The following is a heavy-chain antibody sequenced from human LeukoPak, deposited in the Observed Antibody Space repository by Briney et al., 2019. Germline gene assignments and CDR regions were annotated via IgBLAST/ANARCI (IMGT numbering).Heavy chain of an antibody. CDR1: GFTFSNYG. CDR2: IRYDGSNK. Sequence: PGGTLRLSCAASGFTFSNYGMHWVRQAPGKGLEWVAFIRYDGSNKYYADSVKGRFTISRDNSKNTLYLQMNSLRAEDTAVYYCANSHDSSGYYPAHNDYWGQGTLVTVSS. CDR3: ANSHDSSGYYPAHNDY. V-gene: IGHV3-30*02. D-gene: IGHD3-22*01. J-gene: IGHJ4*02.